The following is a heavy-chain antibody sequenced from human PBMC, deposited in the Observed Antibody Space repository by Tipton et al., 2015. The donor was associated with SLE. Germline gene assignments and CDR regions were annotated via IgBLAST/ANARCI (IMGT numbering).Heavy chain of an antibody. CDR3: ARGPPFDY. Sequence: TLSLTCIVSGGSMTNYYWGWIRQPPGKGLEWIGSIYHSGSTNYNPSLKSRVTISVDTSKNQFSLKLSSVTAADTAVYYCARGPPFDYWGQGTLVTVSS. CDR2: IYHSGST. CDR1: GGSMTNYY. J-gene: IGHJ4*02. V-gene: IGHV4-59*12.